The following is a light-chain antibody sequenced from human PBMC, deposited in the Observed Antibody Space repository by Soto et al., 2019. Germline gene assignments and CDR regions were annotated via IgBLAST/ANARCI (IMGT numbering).Light chain of an antibody. CDR2: AS. Sequence: EIVLTQSPGTLSLSPGERATLSCRASQTVSDMYLAWYQQKPGQAPRLLIYASNRATGIPDRFSGSGSGTDFTLTIGRLKPEDFAVYYCQHYGTSALFGPGTKVDIK. V-gene: IGKV3-20*01. CDR3: QHYGTSAL. CDR1: QTVSDMY. J-gene: IGKJ3*01.